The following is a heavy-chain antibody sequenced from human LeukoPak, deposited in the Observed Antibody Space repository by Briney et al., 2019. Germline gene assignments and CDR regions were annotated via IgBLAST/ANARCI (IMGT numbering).Heavy chain of an antibody. V-gene: IGHV3-23*01. D-gene: IGHD3-16*02. CDR2: ISGSGGST. CDR1: GFTFSSYA. J-gene: IGHJ4*02. Sequence: GGSLRLSCAASGFTFSSYAMSWVRQAPGKGLEWVSAISGSGGSTYYADSVKGRFTISRDNAKNSLYLQMNSLRAEDTAVYYCARDFIREFDYWGQGTLVTVSS. CDR3: ARDFIREFDY.